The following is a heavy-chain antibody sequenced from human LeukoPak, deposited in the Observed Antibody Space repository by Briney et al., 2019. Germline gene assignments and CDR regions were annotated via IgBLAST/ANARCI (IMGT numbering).Heavy chain of an antibody. J-gene: IGHJ4*02. Sequence: SETLSLTCSVSGSSFNSYYWSWIRQPAGQGLEWIGRIHTSGSAEYSPSLQSRVTISVDMSKKEFSLKLTSVTAADTAVYYCARDIIYLIDEDYGWGQGTLVTVSS. CDR2: IHTSGSA. V-gene: IGHV4-4*07. D-gene: IGHD4-17*01. CDR3: ARDIIYLIDEDYG. CDR1: GSSFNSYY.